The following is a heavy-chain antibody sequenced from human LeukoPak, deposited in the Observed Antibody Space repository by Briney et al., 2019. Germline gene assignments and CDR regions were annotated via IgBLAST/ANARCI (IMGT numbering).Heavy chain of an antibody. CDR2: ITYDGYYK. D-gene: IGHD3-10*01. CDR1: GFTFTSYG. CDR3: ARDLSPVVRASPMGY. J-gene: IGHJ4*02. Sequence: GGSLRLSCAASGFTFTSYGMHWVRQAPGKGLEWVALITYDGYYKYYSDSVKGRFAISSDTSKNTLYLQMNSLRAEDTAVYYCARDLSPVVRASPMGYWGQGTLVTVSS. V-gene: IGHV3-30*03.